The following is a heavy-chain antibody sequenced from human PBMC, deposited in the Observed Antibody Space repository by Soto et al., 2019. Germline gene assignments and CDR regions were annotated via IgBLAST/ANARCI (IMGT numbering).Heavy chain of an antibody. Sequence: PSETLSLTCAVYSGSFSGYYWSWIRQPPGKGLEWIGEINHTGSTNYNPSLKSRVTISVDTFKIQFSLKLSSETAADTAVYYCARSRITETSPDDWGQGTLVTVSS. CDR3: ARSRITETSPDD. CDR2: INHTGST. CDR1: SGSFSGYY. J-gene: IGHJ4*02. V-gene: IGHV4-34*01. D-gene: IGHD1-20*01.